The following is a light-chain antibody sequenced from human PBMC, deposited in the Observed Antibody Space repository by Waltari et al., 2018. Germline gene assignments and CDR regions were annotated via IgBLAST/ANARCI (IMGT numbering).Light chain of an antibody. CDR1: SRDIGNSNL. Sequence: QSAPTHPAPVSGSPGRSIIISCTGTSRDIGNSNLFSWYQQHPDKAPKPIIYQATKRPSEISNRFSGSKYCNTASLTISGVQAEDEADYYCCSYAGSGTLVLGGGSKLTVL. V-gene: IGLV2-23*01. J-gene: IGLJ3*02. CDR2: QAT. CDR3: CSYAGSGTLV.